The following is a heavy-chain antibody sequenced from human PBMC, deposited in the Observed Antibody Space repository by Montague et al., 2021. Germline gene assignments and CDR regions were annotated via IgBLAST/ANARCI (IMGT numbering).Heavy chain of an antibody. V-gene: IGHV3-30*03. CDR3: ARVGETSGWYWDRFDP. J-gene: IGHJ5*02. CDR1: GFTFSNYA. D-gene: IGHD6-19*01. CDR2: ISPDGSNK. Sequence: SLRLSCAASGFTFSNYALHWVRQSPGKGLEWVAIISPDGSNKDYADSVKGRFSISRDNSNNTLYLLMNSLRPEDTAIYYCARVGETSGWYWDRFDPWGQGTLVTVSS.